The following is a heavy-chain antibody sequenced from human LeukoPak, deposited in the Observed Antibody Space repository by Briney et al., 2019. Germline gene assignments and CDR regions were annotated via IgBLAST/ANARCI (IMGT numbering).Heavy chain of an antibody. V-gene: IGHV4-39*01. D-gene: IGHD6-19*01. Sequence: GSLRLSCAASGFTFSSYAMSWIRQPPGKGLEWIGSIYYSGSTYYNPSLKSRVTISVDTSKNQFSLKLSSVTAADTAVYYCARWLSSGWYWGQGTLVTVSS. CDR2: IYYSGST. J-gene: IGHJ4*02. CDR1: GFTFSSYA. CDR3: ARWLSSGWY.